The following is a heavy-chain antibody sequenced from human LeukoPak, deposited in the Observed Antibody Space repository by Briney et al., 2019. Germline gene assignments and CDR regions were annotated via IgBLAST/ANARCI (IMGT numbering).Heavy chain of an antibody. CDR2: IHHSGSI. D-gene: IGHD3-10*01. Sequence: SETLSLTCTVSGGSISSNLWWTWVRQPPGKGLEWIAEIHHSGSINYNPSLKSRVTISVDKAKNQFSLNLNSVTAADTAVYYCARGGDQSFDYWGQGTLVTVSS. CDR3: ARGGDQSFDY. V-gene: IGHV4-4*02. J-gene: IGHJ4*02. CDR1: GGSISSNLW.